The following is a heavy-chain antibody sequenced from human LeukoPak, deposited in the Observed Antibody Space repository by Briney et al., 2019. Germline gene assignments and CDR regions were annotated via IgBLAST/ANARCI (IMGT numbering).Heavy chain of an antibody. J-gene: IGHJ4*02. D-gene: IGHD3-22*01. CDR3: ARVNGAYYYESSGKDY. CDR2: IRYDGSNK. CDR1: GFTFSSYG. Sequence: QPGGSLRLSCAASGFTFSSYGMHWVRQAPGKGLEWVAFIRYDGSNKYYADSVKGRFTISRDNSKNTLYLQMNSLRAEDTAVYYCARVNGAYYYESSGKDYWGQGTLVTVSS. V-gene: IGHV3-30*02.